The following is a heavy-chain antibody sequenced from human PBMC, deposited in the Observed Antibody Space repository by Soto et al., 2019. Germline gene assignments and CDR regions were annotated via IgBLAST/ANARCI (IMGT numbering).Heavy chain of an antibody. D-gene: IGHD1-26*01. CDR3: ARGVYSGSYHFPY. CDR1: GYTFTNYY. J-gene: IGHJ4*02. CDR2: INPSGGST. Sequence: GASVKVSCKASGYTFTNYYLHWVRQAPGRGLEWMGMINPSGGSTNYAQKLRGRVTMTKDTSTSTVYMELSSLRSEDTAVYYCARGVYSGSYHFPYWGQGTLVPV. V-gene: IGHV1-46*04.